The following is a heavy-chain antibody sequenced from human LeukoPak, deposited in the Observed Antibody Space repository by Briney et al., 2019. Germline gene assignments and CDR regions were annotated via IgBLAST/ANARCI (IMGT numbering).Heavy chain of an antibody. CDR3: ASSVLTGYYPDY. Sequence: GRSLRLSCAASGFTFSSYAMHWVRQAPGKGLEWVAVISYDGSNKYYADSVKGRFTISRDNSKNTLYLQMNSLRAEDTAVYYCASSVLTGYYPDYWAQGTLVTVSS. CDR2: ISYDGSNK. V-gene: IGHV3-30*04. D-gene: IGHD3-9*01. CDR1: GFTFSSYA. J-gene: IGHJ4*02.